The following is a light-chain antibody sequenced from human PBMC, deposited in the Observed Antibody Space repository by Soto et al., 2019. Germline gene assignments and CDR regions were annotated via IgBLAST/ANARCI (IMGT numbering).Light chain of an antibody. J-gene: IGKJ4*01. CDR3: QQYGSSPLT. CDR2: GAS. V-gene: IGKV3-20*01. CDR1: QSVSID. Sequence: EILFTPSPGTLVLSPGERAPLSCRASQSVSIDLAWYQQTPGQVPRLRIYGASSRATGIPDRFSGSGSATDFTLTISRLAHEDFAVYYCQQYGSSPLTFGGGTKVDI.